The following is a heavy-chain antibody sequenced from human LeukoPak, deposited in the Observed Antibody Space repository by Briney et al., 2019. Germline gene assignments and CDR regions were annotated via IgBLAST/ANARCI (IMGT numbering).Heavy chain of an antibody. CDR1: GGSFSGYY. J-gene: IGHJ6*03. CDR3: ARVRCSGGSCPYYYYFYYMDV. CDR2: INHSGST. V-gene: IGHV4-34*01. Sequence: SETLSLTCAVYGGSFSGYYWSWIRQPPGKGLEWIGEINHSGSTNYNPSLKSRVTISVDTSKNQFSLKLRFVTAADTAVYYCARVRCSGGSCPYYYYFYYMDVWGKGTTVTVSS. D-gene: IGHD2-15*01.